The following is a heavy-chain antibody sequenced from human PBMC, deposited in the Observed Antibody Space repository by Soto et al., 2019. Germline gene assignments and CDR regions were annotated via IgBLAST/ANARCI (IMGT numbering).Heavy chain of an antibody. CDR1: GFTFSSYG. CDR2: ISYDGSNK. V-gene: IGHV3-30*03. CDR3: AMRGMWELLSDY. D-gene: IGHD1-26*01. J-gene: IGHJ4*02. Sequence: QVQLVESGGGVVQPGRSLRLSSAASGFTFSSYGMHWVRQAPGKGLECVAVISYDGSNKYYADSVKGRFTISRDNSKNTLYLQMNSLRAEDTAVYYCAMRGMWELLSDYWGQGTLVTVSS.